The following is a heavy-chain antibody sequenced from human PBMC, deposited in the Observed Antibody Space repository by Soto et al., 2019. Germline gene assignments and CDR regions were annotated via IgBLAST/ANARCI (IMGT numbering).Heavy chain of an antibody. CDR3: AKDGGDYRSYYYYYMDV. V-gene: IGHV3-30*18. J-gene: IGHJ6*03. D-gene: IGHD4-17*01. CDR2: ISYDGSNK. Sequence: QVQLVESGGGVVQPGRSLRLSCAASGFTFSSYGMHWVRQAPGKGLEWVAVISYDGSNKYYADSVKGRFTISRDNSKNTLYLQMISLRAEDTAVYYCAKDGGDYRSYYYYYMDVGGKGTTVTVSS. CDR1: GFTFSSYG.